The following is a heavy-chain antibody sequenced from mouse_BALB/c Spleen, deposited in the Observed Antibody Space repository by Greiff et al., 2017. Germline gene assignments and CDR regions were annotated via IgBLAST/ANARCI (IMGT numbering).Heavy chain of an antibody. V-gene: IGHV5-6-3*01. CDR2: INSNGGST. Sequence: EVKVVESGGGLVQPGGSLKLSCAASGFTFSSYGMSWVRQTPDKRLELVATINSNGGSTYYPDSVKGRFTISRDNAKNTLYLQMSSLKSEDTAMYYCASPRYDGSFAYWGQGTLVTVSA. CDR3: ASPRYDGSFAY. J-gene: IGHJ3*01. CDR1: GFTFSSYG. D-gene: IGHD2-14*01.